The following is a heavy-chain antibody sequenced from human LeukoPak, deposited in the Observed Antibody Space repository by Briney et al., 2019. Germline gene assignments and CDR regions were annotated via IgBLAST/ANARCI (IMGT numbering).Heavy chain of an antibody. CDR3: ARGLGDYNTDWFPVSGY. Sequence: SVKVSCKASGYTFTTYDMTWVRQATGQGLEWMGWMNPDSGDTGYAQKFQGRVTMTRDTSISTAFMELSSLGSDDTAIYYCARGLGDYNTDWFPVSGYWGQGTLVTVSS. CDR2: MNPDSGDT. D-gene: IGHD3-9*01. V-gene: IGHV1-8*01. J-gene: IGHJ4*02. CDR1: GYTFTTYD.